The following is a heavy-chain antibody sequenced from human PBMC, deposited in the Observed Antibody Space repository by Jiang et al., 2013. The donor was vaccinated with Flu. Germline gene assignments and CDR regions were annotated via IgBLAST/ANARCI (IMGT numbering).Heavy chain of an antibody. CDR1: GGSISSSSYY. CDR2: IYFRGKT. V-gene: IGHV4-39*01. CDR3: ARSSAGALGWGPGDFDS. J-gene: IGHJ4*02. D-gene: IGHD4/OR15-4a*01. Sequence: SGSGLVKPSETLSLKCTVSGGSISSSSYYWDWIRQPPGKGLEWVATIYFRGKTYYSPSLKSRVTVSIDTSENQFSLHMSSVTAADTAVYYCARSSAGALGWGPGDFDSWGRGTLV.